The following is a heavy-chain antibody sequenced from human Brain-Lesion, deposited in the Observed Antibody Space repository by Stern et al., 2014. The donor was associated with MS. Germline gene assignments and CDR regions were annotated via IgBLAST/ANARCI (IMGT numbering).Heavy chain of an antibody. Sequence: QLVESGPGLVKPSETLSLTCTVSGGSISSNYWAWIRQPPGKGLEWIGNIYYSGFTYYNPSLKSRVTISVDRSKKQIPLKLSSVTAADTAIYYCARHDSVPRPSQLYSARDRGPGYFDYWGQGTLVTVSS. CDR1: GGSISSNY. V-gene: IGHV4-39*01. D-gene: IGHD1-26*01. CDR3: ARHDSVPRPSQLYSARDRGPGYFDY. J-gene: IGHJ4*02. CDR2: IYYSGFT.